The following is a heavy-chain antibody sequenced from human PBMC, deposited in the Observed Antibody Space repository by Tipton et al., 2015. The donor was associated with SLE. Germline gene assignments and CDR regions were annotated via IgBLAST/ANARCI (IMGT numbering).Heavy chain of an antibody. CDR3: ARGWGSRTY. J-gene: IGHJ4*02. CDR1: GGSISSGGYS. V-gene: IGHV4-30-2*03. Sequence: TLSLTCAVSGGSISSGGYSWSWIRQPPGKGLEWIGSIYYSGSTYYNPSLKSRVTISVDTSKNQFSLKLSSVTAADTAVYYCARGWGSRTYWGQGTLVTVSS. D-gene: IGHD6-19*01. CDR2: IYYSGST.